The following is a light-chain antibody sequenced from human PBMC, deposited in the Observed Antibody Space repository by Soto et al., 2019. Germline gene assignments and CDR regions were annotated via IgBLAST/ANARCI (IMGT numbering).Light chain of an antibody. V-gene: IGKV3-20*01. CDR2: GAS. CDR3: QQYGHSPDWDRWT. CDR1: QSVRRTP. Sequence: EIVLTQSPGPLSLSPGERAPLSCRASQSVRRTPLAWYQQKPGQPPRLLIYGASSRATGIPDRFSGSGSGTDFTLTISRLEPEDFAIYFCQQYGHSPDWDRWTFGQGTKVEI. J-gene: IGKJ1*01.